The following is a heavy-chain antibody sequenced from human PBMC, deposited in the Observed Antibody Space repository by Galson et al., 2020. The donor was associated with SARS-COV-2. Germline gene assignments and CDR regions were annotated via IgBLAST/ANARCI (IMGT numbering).Heavy chain of an antibody. J-gene: IGHJ4*02. CDR1: GFTFSTYA. D-gene: IGHD4-4*01. Sequence: TGGSLRLSCLVSGFTFSTYAMSWVRQAPGKGLEWVSAISGSGSRTHYADSVKGRFTISRDNSKNTLYLQMNSLRAEDTAVYYCAKHDYSNYPDYWGQGTLVTVSS. CDR2: ISGSGSRT. V-gene: IGHV3-23*01. CDR3: AKHDYSNYPDY.